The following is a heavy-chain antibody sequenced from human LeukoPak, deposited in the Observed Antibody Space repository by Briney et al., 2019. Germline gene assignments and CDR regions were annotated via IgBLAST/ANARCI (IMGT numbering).Heavy chain of an antibody. D-gene: IGHD4-17*01. Sequence: GGSLRLSCAASGFTFSSYWMHWVRQAPGEGLVWVSRTDSDGSDISYADSVKGRFTMSRDNAKNTLFLQMNSLRVEDTAVYYCTRDRRYGGMDVWGQGTTVTVSS. CDR1: GFTFSSYW. CDR2: TDSDGSDI. V-gene: IGHV3-74*01. CDR3: TRDRRYGGMDV. J-gene: IGHJ6*02.